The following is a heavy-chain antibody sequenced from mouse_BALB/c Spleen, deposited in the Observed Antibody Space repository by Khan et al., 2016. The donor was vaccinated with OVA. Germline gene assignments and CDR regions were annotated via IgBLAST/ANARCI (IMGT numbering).Heavy chain of an antibody. D-gene: IGHD2-1*01. CDR1: GYIFTSYY. J-gene: IGHJ4*01. Sequence: QVQLQQSGPELVKPGASVRISCKASGYIFTSYYIHWVKQRPGQGLEWIGGIYPGSINSNYNENFKGKATLTADKSSSTAYMQLSSLTSEDSAVYFCARWGGNYPSYTMDYWGQGTSGTVSS. CDR2: IYPGSINS. V-gene: IGHV1S56*01. CDR3: ARWGGNYPSYTMDY.